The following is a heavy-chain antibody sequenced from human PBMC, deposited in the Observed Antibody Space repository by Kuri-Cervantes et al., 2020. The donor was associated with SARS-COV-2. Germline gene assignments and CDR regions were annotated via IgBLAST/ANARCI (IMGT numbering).Heavy chain of an antibody. CDR1: GYIFTNYY. D-gene: IGHD6-6*01. V-gene: IGHV1-2*04. Sequence: ASVKVSCKASGYIFTNYYMHWVRQAPGQGLEWMGWINPNSGGTNYAQKFQGWVTMTRDTSISTAYMELSRLRSDDTAVYYCARDPGYSSSSVYYYYGMDVWGQGTTVTVSS. CDR2: INPNSGGT. J-gene: IGHJ6*02. CDR3: ARDPGYSSSSVYYYYGMDV.